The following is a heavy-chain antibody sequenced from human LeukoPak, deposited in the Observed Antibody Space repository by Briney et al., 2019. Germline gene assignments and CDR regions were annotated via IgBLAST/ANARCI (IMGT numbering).Heavy chain of an antibody. CDR1: GFIFRTYW. Sequence: GGSLRLSCAASGFIFRTYWMSWVRPAPGQGLEWLANMNQDGSEKYYVDSVKGRSTIARHDAKNSLYLQMNNLRCKDVAVYYRARFDLDSRENWFDPWGRGTLVTVSS. CDR3: ARFDLDSRENWFDP. CDR2: MNQDGSEK. D-gene: IGHD3-9*01. J-gene: IGHJ5*02. V-gene: IGHV3-7*01.